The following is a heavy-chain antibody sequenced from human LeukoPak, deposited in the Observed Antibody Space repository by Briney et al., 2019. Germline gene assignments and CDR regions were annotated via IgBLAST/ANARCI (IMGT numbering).Heavy chain of an antibody. CDR2: IIPVIDSA. V-gene: IGHV1-69*08. CDR3: TRVNLRGSQYNWFDP. D-gene: IGHD1-26*01. J-gene: IGHJ5*02. CDR1: GDTFRSHI. Sequence: ASVKVSCKTSGDTFRSHIFSWVRQAPGQGLEWMGRIIPVIDSAKYAQKFQDRITITADTSTGTAYLHLTSLTSEDTAIYYCTRVNLRGSQYNWFDPWGQGTLVTVSS.